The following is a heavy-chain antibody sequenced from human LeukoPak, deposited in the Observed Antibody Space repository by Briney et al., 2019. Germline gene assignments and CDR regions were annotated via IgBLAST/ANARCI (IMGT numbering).Heavy chain of an antibody. Sequence: ASVKVSCKALGYSFADFYIHWVRQAPGQGLEWLGWFNPHSGVSKSTQKFQGRVTMTRDTSISTAYMELSRLRSDDTAVYYCARSTSITIFGVVGYWFDPWGQGTLVTVSS. V-gene: IGHV1-2*02. D-gene: IGHD3-3*01. CDR1: GYSFADFY. CDR3: ARSTSITIFGVVGYWFDP. J-gene: IGHJ5*02. CDR2: FNPHSGVS.